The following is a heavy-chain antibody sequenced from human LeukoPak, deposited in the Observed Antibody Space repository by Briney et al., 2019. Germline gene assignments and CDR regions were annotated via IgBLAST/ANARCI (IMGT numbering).Heavy chain of an antibody. D-gene: IGHD3-22*01. V-gene: IGHV3-48*01. Sequence: GGSLRLSCAASGFTFSGYDINWVRQAPGKGLEWVSYISSRSTTIYHADSVKGRFTISRDNAKNSVFLQMNSLRGEDTAVYYCARVGYYEGYFDYWGQGTPVTVSS. CDR2: ISSRSTTI. CDR3: ARVGYYEGYFDY. J-gene: IGHJ4*02. CDR1: GFTFSGYD.